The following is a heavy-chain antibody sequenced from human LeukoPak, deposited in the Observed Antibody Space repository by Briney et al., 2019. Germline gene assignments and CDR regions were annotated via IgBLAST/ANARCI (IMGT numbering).Heavy chain of an antibody. CDR3: AKVRVVCSGGSCYSLLSDAFDT. Sequence: GGSLRLSCAAYGFTFSNNAMSWVRQAPGKGLEWVSVISGSGDSTFHADSVKGRFTISRDNSKNTLYLQMNNLRAEDTAVYYCAKVRVVCSGGSCYSLLSDAFDTWGQGTMVTVSS. V-gene: IGHV3-23*01. D-gene: IGHD2-15*01. CDR1: GFTFSNNA. J-gene: IGHJ3*02. CDR2: ISGSGDST.